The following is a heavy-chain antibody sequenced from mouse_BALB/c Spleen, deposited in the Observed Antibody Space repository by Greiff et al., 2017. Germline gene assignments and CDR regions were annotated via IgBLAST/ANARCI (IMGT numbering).Heavy chain of an antibody. Sequence: DVKVEESGGGLVQPGGSLRLSCATSGFTFTDYYMSWVRQPPGKALEWLGFIRNNANGYTTEYSASVKGRFTISRDNSQSILYLQMNTLGAEDSASYSSARVKSGYDAMDYWGQGTSVTVSS. D-gene: IGHD1-3*01. J-gene: IGHJ4*01. V-gene: IGHV7-3*02. CDR2: IRNNANGYTT. CDR3: ARVKSGYDAMDY. CDR1: GFTFTDYY.